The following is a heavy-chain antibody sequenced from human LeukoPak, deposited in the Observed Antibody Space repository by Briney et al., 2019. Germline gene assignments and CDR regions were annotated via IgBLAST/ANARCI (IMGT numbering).Heavy chain of an antibody. Sequence: GGSLRLSCAASGFSFSVYEMHWVRQAPGRGLEWIADISGSDTSTYYADSVKGRFTISRDNTKNSLYLQMNRLRVEDTAVYYCTTLTAASNFDYWGQGTLVTVSS. CDR2: ISGSDTST. J-gene: IGHJ4*02. D-gene: IGHD6-25*01. V-gene: IGHV3-48*03. CDR3: TTLTAASNFDY. CDR1: GFSFSVYE.